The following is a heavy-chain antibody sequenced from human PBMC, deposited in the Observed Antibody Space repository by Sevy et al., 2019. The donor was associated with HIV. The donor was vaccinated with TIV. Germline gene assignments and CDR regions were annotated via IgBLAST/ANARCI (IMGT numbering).Heavy chain of an antibody. CDR2: INQDGSVI. V-gene: IGHV3-7*03. D-gene: IGHD2-8*01. CDR3: ARAVGKDGAY. Sequence: GGSLRLSCTASGFTFSDSWMHWVRQAPGKGLEWQAKINQDGSVIYYADSVKGRFTISRDNSRNSVFLQMSSLRAGDTATYYCARAVGKDGAYWGQGTLVTVSS. CDR1: GFTFSDSW. J-gene: IGHJ4*02.